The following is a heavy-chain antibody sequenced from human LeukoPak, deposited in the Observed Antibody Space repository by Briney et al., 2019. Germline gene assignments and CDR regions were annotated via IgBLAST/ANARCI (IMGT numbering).Heavy chain of an antibody. CDR2: IYTSGST. D-gene: IGHD6-13*01. V-gene: IGHV4-4*07. J-gene: IGHJ1*01. CDR3: ARGVGDSSSWYRFEYFQH. CDR1: GGSISSYY. Sequence: PSETLSLTCTVSGGSISSYYWSWIRQPAGKGLEWIGRIYTSGSTNYNPSLKSRVTMSVDTSKNQFSLKLSSVTAEDTAVYYRARGVGDSSSWYRFEYFQHWGQGTLVTVSS.